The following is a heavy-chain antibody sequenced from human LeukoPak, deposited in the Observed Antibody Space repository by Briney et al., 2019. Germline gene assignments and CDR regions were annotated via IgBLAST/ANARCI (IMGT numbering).Heavy chain of an antibody. J-gene: IGHJ5*02. D-gene: IGHD2-15*01. V-gene: IGHV1-2*02. CDR1: GYTFTGYY. CDR2: INPNSGGT. Sequence: ASVKVSCKASGYTFTGYYMHWVRQAPGQGLEWMGWINPNSGGTNYAQKFQGRVTVTRDTSISTAYMELSRLRSDDTAVYYCAREGYCSGGSCYSWFDPWGQGTLVTVSS. CDR3: AREGYCSGGSCYSWFDP.